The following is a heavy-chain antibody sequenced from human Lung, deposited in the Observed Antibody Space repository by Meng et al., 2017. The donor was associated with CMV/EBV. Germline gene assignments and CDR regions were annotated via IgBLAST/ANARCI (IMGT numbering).Heavy chain of an antibody. CDR1: GFTFSNAW. CDR2: IKTKTDGGTT. Sequence: LXCAASGFTFSNAWMTWVRQAPGKGLEWVGRIKTKTDGGTTDYPAPVKARFIIARDDSKNTLFLQMNSLKTEDTAVYYCTILNGSGSSAIDDLGQAXLVTVSS. D-gene: IGHD3-10*01. V-gene: IGHV3-15*01. CDR3: TILNGSGSSAIDD. J-gene: IGHJ4*02.